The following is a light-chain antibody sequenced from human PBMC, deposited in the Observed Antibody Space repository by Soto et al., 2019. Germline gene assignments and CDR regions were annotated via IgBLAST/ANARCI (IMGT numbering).Light chain of an antibody. CDR1: QSVSSN. CDR2: GAS. V-gene: IGKV3-15*01. J-gene: IGKJ5*01. Sequence: EIVMTQSPATLSVSPGERATLSCRASQSVSSNLAWYQQKPGQAPRLLIYGASTRATGIPASFSGSESGTQFTITISSHQAEDTLVFYCQQHDIRPITFGQGTRLEIQ. CDR3: QQHDIRPIT.